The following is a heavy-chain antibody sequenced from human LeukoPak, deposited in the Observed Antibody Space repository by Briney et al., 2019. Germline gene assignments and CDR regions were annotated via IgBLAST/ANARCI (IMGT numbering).Heavy chain of an antibody. CDR1: GGSISSCTYS. Sequence: PSETLSLTCSVSGGSISSCTYSWGWIRQPPGKGLEWFGSFSCSGSTYYNPSLKSRVTISVDTSKSQFSLYMDSVTGADTAVYYCARDWNRYAYWGQGTLVTVSS. CDR2: FSCSGST. CDR3: ARDWNRYAY. D-gene: IGHD1-1*01. J-gene: IGHJ4*02. V-gene: IGHV4-39*07.